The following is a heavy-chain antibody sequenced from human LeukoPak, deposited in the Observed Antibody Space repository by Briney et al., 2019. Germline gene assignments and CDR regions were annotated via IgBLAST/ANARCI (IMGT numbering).Heavy chain of an antibody. CDR3: ARGEMATGYSPPKIY. V-gene: IGHV3-23*01. J-gene: IGHJ4*02. CDR2: ISVSGNT. D-gene: IGHD5-24*01. Sequence: GGSLRLSCAASGFTLSSYAMSWVRQGPGKGLEWVSAISVSGNTYHADSVKGRFTISRDSSKNTLYLQMNSLRAEDTAVYYCARGEMATGYSPPKIYWGQGTLVTVSS. CDR1: GFTLSSYA.